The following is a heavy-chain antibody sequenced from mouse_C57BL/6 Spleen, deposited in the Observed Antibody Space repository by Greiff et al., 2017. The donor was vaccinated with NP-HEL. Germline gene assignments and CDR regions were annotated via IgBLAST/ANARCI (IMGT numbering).Heavy chain of an antibody. J-gene: IGHJ4*01. D-gene: IGHD1-1*01. CDR1: GFSLTSYG. V-gene: IGHV2-2*01. CDR2: IWSGGST. CDR3: ARYYYGSSSGYYAMDY. Sequence: VKLMESGPGLVQPSQSLSITCTVSGFSLTSYGVHWVRQSPGKGLEWLGVIWSGGSTDYNAAFISRLSISKDNSKSQVFFKMNSLQADDTAIYYCARYYYGSSSGYYAMDYWGQGTSVTVSS.